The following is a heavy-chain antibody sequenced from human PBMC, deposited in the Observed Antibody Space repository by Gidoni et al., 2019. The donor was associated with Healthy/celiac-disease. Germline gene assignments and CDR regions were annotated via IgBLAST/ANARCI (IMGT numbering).Heavy chain of an antibody. V-gene: IGHV1-69*01. D-gene: IGHD5-18*01. J-gene: IGHJ4*02. CDR3: ATGADTAMGPFDY. Sequence: QVQLVKSGAEGKKPGSSVKVPCTASGGTFSSYAIRWVRQAPGQGLEWMGGIIPFFGTATYAQTFQGRVTITADESTSTAYMELRSLRSEDTAVYYCATGADTAMGPFDYWGQGTLVTVSS. CDR2: IIPFFGTA. CDR1: GGTFSSYA.